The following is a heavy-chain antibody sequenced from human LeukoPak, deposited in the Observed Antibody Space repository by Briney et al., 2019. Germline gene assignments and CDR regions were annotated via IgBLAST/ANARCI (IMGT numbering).Heavy chain of an antibody. J-gene: IGHJ5*02. D-gene: IGHD3-10*01. CDR2: INPNSGGT. CDR1: GYTFTGYY. CDR3: ARAGSYYSWFDP. Sequence: ASVKVSCKASGYTFTGYYMHWVRQAPGQGLEWMGWINPNSGGTNYAQKLQGRVTMTTDTSTSTAYMELRSLRSDDTAVYYCARAGSYYSWFDPWGQGTLVTVSS. V-gene: IGHV1-2*02.